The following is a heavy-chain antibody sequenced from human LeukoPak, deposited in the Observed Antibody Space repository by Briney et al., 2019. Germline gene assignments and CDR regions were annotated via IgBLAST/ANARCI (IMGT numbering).Heavy chain of an antibody. CDR1: GGSISSYY. J-gene: IGHJ3*02. V-gene: IGHV4-59*01. Sequence: NSSETLSLTCTVSGGSISSYYWSWIRQPPGKGLEWIGDIYYSGSTNYNPSLKSRVTISVDTSKNQFSLKLSSVTAADTALYYCARAPYYDFWSGRDAFDIWGQGTMVTVSS. D-gene: IGHD3-3*01. CDR2: IYYSGST. CDR3: ARAPYYDFWSGRDAFDI.